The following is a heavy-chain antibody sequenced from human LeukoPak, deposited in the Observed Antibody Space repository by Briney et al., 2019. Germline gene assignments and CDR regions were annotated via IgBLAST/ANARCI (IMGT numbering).Heavy chain of an antibody. CDR1: GFTFSSYA. Sequence: GGSLRLSCAASGFTFSSYAMSRVRQAPGKGLEWVSAISGGGGSTYYADSVKGRFTISRDNSKNTLYLQMNSLRAEDTAVYYCAKAHSGSSYWVYFDYWGQGTLVTVSS. V-gene: IGHV3-23*01. D-gene: IGHD1-26*01. J-gene: IGHJ4*02. CDR3: AKAHSGSSYWVYFDY. CDR2: ISGGGGST.